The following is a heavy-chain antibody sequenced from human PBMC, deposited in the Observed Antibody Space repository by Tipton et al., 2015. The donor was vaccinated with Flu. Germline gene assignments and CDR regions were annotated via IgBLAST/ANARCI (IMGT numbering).Heavy chain of an antibody. D-gene: IGHD3-10*01. CDR1: GGSISSYY. J-gene: IGHJ3*02. CDR2: IYYSGST. V-gene: IGHV4-59*01. Sequence: TLSLTCTVSGGSISSYYWSWIRQPPGKGLEWIGYIYYSGSTNYNPSLKSRVTISVDTCKNQFSLKLSSVTAADTAVYYCARVALRSDYYGSGTIPRYFAFDIWGQGTMVTVSS. CDR3: ARVALRSDYYGSGTIPRYFAFDI.